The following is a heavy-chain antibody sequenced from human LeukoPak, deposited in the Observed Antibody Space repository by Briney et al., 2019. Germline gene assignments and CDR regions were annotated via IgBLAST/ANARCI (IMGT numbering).Heavy chain of an antibody. CDR1: GFTFSNYW. CDR3: VRDLGTALWPNAFDI. Sequence: SGGSLRLSCAASGFTFSNYWMTWVRQAPGIGLEWVANIKQDGSEKYYVDSVRGRFTISRDNAKMSLYLRINRLRAEDTAVYYCVRDLGTALWPNAFDIWGQGTMVTVSS. V-gene: IGHV3-7*05. CDR2: IKQDGSEK. J-gene: IGHJ3*02. D-gene: IGHD1-1*01.